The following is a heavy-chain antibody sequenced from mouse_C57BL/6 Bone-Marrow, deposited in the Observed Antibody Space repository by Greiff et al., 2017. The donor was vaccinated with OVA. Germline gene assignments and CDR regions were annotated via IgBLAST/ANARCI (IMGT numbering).Heavy chain of an antibody. CDR1: GFTFSDYG. Sequence: DVMLVESGGGLVKPGGSLKLSCAASGFTFSDYGMHWVRQAPEKGLEWVAYISSGSSTIYYADTVKGRFTISRDNAKNTLFLQMTSLRSEDTAMYYCARSPKDSTVVATDYWGQGTTLTVSS. D-gene: IGHD1-1*01. V-gene: IGHV5-17*01. J-gene: IGHJ2*01. CDR2: ISSGSSTI. CDR3: ARSPKDSTVVATDY.